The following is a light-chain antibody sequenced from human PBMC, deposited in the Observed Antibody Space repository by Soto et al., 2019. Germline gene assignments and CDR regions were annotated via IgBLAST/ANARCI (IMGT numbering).Light chain of an antibody. V-gene: IGLV1-47*01. CDR1: SSNIGSNY. Sequence: QSVLTQPPSASGTPGQRVTISCSGSSSNIGSNYVYWYQQLPGTAPKLLIYRNNQRPSGVPDRFSGSKSGTSASLAISGLRSEDEADYYCAAWDDSLSAFGWVFGGGTKLTVL. CDR3: AAWDDSLSAFGWV. CDR2: RNN. J-gene: IGLJ3*02.